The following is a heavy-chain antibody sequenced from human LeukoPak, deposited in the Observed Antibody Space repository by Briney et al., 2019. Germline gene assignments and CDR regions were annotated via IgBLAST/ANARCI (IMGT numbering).Heavy chain of an antibody. J-gene: IGHJ4*02. D-gene: IGHD3-3*01. Sequence: AGGSLRLSCAASGFTFSSYGMHWVRQAPGKGLEWVAVIWYDGSNKYYADSVKGRFTISRDNSKNTLYLQMNSLRAEDTAVYYCARDGTIFGVVPDYWGQGTLVTVSS. CDR1: GFTFSSYG. CDR3: ARDGTIFGVVPDY. V-gene: IGHV3-33*01. CDR2: IWYDGSNK.